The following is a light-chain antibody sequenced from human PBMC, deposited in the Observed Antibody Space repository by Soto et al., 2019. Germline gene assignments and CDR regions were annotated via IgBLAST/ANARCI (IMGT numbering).Light chain of an antibody. CDR3: QHYESSPPSYT. J-gene: IGKJ2*01. Sequence: EIVLTQSPGTLSLSPGERVTLSCRASQSLTSSYLAWYQQKPGQAHRLLIYGASSRATGIPDRFSGSGSGTDFTLTISRLEPEDFAVYYCQHYESSPPSYTFGQGTKLEIK. CDR2: GAS. V-gene: IGKV3-20*01. CDR1: QSLTSSY.